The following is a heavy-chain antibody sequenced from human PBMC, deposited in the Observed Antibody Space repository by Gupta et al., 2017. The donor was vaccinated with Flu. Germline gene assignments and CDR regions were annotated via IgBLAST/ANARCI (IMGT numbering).Heavy chain of an antibody. CDR1: GGSFTNYA. D-gene: IGHD3-10*01. V-gene: IGHV1-69*01. Sequence: HVQLVQSGAEVKKPASSVKLSCKASGGSFTNYAINGVRQAPGQGLDWVGGIIPLSGRVNYAQKFQGRLTITADDSAAYMELRRLRSDDTAVYYCARDRGEPLATSNYFDSWGRGTLVTVSS. CDR3: ARDRGEPLATSNYFDS. J-gene: IGHJ4*02. CDR2: IIPLSGRV.